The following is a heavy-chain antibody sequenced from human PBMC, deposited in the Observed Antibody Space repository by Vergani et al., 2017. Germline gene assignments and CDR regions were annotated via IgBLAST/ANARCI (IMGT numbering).Heavy chain of an antibody. CDR1: GFTFSGHA. J-gene: IGHJ6*02. Sequence: VQLVESGGGVVQPGGSLRLSCAASGFTFSGHAMHWVRQAPGKGLEWVGFIRSKAYGGTTEYAASVKGRFTISRDDSKSIAYLQMNSLKTEDTAVYYCTRYFNGVDVWGQGTTVTVSS. D-gene: IGHD3-10*01. CDR3: TRYFNGVDV. CDR2: IRSKAYGGTT. V-gene: IGHV3-49*04.